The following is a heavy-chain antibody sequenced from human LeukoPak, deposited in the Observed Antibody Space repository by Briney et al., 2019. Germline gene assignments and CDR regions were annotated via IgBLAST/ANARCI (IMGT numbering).Heavy chain of an antibody. Sequence: ASVKVSCRASGYTFTSYGISWVRQAPGQGLEWMGWISAYNGNTNYAQKLQGRVTMTTDTSTSTAYMELRSLRSDDTAVYYCARAYSANIVVVPAAMSYYYYYYMDVWGKGTTVTVSS. V-gene: IGHV1-18*01. CDR1: GYTFTSYG. J-gene: IGHJ6*03. D-gene: IGHD2-2*01. CDR3: ARAYSANIVVVPAAMSYYYYYYMDV. CDR2: ISAYNGNT.